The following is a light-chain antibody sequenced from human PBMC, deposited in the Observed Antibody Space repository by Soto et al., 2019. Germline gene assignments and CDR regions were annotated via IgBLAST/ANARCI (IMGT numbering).Light chain of an antibody. Sequence: QSALTQPPSASGTPGQRVTISCSGSSSHIGSNTVNWYQQLPGTAPKLLIHSNNQRPSGVPDRFSGSKTGTSASLAISGLRSEDEADYYCAAWDDSLKGWVFGGGTKLTVL. CDR2: SNN. CDR1: SSHIGSNT. V-gene: IGLV1-44*01. J-gene: IGLJ3*02. CDR3: AAWDDSLKGWV.